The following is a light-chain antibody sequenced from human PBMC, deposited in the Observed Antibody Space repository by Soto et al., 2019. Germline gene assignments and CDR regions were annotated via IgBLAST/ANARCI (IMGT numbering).Light chain of an antibody. CDR3: QQYNNWPRT. V-gene: IGKV3D-15*01. J-gene: IGKJ3*01. CDR1: QSVSSN. Sequence: EIVMTQSLATLSVSPGERATLSCRASQSVSSNLAWYQQKPGQAPRLLLYGVSTRATGIPARFSGSGSGTEFTLTISSLQSEDFAIYYCQQYNNWPRTFGPGTKVDFK. CDR2: GVS.